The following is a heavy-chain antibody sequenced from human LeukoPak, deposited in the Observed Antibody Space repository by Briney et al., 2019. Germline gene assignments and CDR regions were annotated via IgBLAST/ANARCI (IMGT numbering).Heavy chain of an antibody. CDR3: ARLLFRYCSGGSCPDAFDI. Sequence: SETLSLTCTVSGGSISSYYWSWIRQPPGKGLEWIGYIYYSGSTNYNPSLKSRVTISVDTSKSQFSLKLSSVTAADTAVYYCARLLFRYCSGGSCPDAFDIWGQGPMVTVSS. J-gene: IGHJ3*02. V-gene: IGHV4-59*08. CDR1: GGSISSYY. CDR2: IYYSGST. D-gene: IGHD2-15*01.